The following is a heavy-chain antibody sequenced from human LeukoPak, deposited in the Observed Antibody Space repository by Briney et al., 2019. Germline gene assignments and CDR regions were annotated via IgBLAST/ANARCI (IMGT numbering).Heavy chain of an antibody. CDR2: ISGSGGST. CDR1: GLTFSSYA. V-gene: IGHV3-23*01. CDR3: ARGACSGGSCPFRGFYYYYYMDV. J-gene: IGHJ6*03. D-gene: IGHD2-15*01. Sequence: GGSLRLSCAASGLTFSSYAMSWVRQAPGKGLEWVSAISGSGGSTYYADSVKGRFTISRDNAKNSLYLQMNSLRAEDTAVYYCARGACSGGSCPFRGFYYYYYMDVWGKGTTVTVSS.